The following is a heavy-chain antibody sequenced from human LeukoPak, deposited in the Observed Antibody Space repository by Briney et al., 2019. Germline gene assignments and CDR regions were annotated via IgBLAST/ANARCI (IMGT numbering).Heavy chain of an antibody. D-gene: IGHD5-18*01. CDR1: GGTFSSYA. CDR2: IIPIFGTA. J-gene: IGHJ6*04. V-gene: IGHV1-69*13. Sequence: GASVKVSCKASGGTFSSYAISWVRQAPGQGLEWVGGIIPIFGTANYAQKFQGRVTITADESTSTAYMELSSLRSEDTAVYYCARDPLDTAMVTNKYYYYYGMDVWGKGTTVTVSS. CDR3: ARDPLDTAMVTNKYYYYYGMDV.